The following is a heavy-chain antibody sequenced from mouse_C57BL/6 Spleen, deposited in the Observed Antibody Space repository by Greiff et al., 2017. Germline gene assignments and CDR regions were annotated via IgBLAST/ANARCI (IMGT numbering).Heavy chain of an antibody. CDR1: GYTFTSYW. CDR3: ARSDGYYVGWYFDV. J-gene: IGHJ1*03. Sequence: QVQLQQPGTELVKPGASVKLSCKASGYTFTSYWMHWVKQRPGQGLEWIGNINPSNGGTNYNEKFKSKATLTVDKSSSTAYMQLSSLTSEDSAVYDCARSDGYYVGWYFDVWGTGTTVTVSS. V-gene: IGHV1-53*01. CDR2: INPSNGGT. D-gene: IGHD2-3*01.